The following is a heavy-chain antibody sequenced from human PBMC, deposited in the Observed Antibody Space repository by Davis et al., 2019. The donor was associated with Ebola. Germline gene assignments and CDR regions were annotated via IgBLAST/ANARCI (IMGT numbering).Heavy chain of an antibody. J-gene: IGHJ4*02. CDR2: VSGSGTTT. V-gene: IGHV3-23*01. CDR1: GFTFRTYA. Sequence: GESLKISCAASGFTFRTYAMNWVRQASGKGLEWVSAVSGSGTTTGYADSVKGRFTISRDNSNNTLYLQMDSLRVEDTARYYCAKASWGPAARPLLDSWGQGTLVTVSS. CDR3: AKASWGPAARPLLDS. D-gene: IGHD2-2*02.